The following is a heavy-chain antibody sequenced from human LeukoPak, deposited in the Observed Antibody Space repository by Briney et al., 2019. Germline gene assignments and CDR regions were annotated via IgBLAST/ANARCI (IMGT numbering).Heavy chain of an antibody. J-gene: IGHJ4*02. CDR2: ISYDGSNK. Sequence: GSLRLSCAASGFTFSSYAMHWVRQAPGKGLEWVAVISYDGSNKYYADSVKGRFTISRDNSKNTLYLQMNSLRAEDTAVYYCAGEPIAARRNFDYWGQGTLVTVSS. V-gene: IGHV3-30-3*01. CDR1: GFTFSSYA. CDR3: AGEPIAARRNFDY. D-gene: IGHD6-6*01.